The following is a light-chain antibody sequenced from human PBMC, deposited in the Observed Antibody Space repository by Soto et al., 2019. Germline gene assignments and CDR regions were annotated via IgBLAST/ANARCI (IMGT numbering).Light chain of an antibody. CDR3: QQRSNGPPIT. J-gene: IGKJ5*01. Sequence: EIVLTQSPATLSVSPGERATLSCRASQSVSSNLAWYQQKPGQAPRLLIYGASTRATGIPARFSGSGSGTDFTLTISSLEPEDFAVYYCQQRSNGPPITFGQGTRLEI. CDR2: GAS. V-gene: IGKV3-11*01. CDR1: QSVSSN.